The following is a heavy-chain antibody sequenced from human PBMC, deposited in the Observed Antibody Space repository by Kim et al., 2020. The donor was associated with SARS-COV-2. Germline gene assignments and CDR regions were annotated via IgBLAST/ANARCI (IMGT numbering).Heavy chain of an antibody. D-gene: IGHD7-27*01. CDR3: ARDRTGGANWFDP. V-gene: IGHV1-46*01. Sequence: YGKKFQGRVTMPRDTSTSTVYMELSSLGSEDTAVYYCARDRTGGANWFDPWGQGTLVTVSS. J-gene: IGHJ5*02.